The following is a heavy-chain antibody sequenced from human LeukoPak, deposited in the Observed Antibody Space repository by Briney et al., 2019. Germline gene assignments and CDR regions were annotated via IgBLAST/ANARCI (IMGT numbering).Heavy chain of an antibody. J-gene: IGHJ4*02. CDR3: AEGYSYGFDY. CDR2: IYYSGST. D-gene: IGHD5-18*01. CDR1: GGSISSYY. V-gene: IGHV4-59*01. Sequence: SETLSLTCTVSGGSISSYYWSWIRQPPGKGLEWIGYIYYSGSTNHNPSLKSRVTISVDTSKNQFSLKLSSVTAADTAVYYCAEGYSYGFDYWGQGTLVTVSS.